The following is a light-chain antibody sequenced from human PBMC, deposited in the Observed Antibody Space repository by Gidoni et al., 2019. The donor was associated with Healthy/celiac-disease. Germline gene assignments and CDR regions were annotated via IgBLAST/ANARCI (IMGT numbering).Light chain of an antibody. Sequence: DIQMTQSPSTLSASVGDSVTITCRASQSISSWLAWYQQKPGRAPKLLIYKASSLESGVPSRFSGSGSGTEFTITISSLQPDDFATYYCQQYNSYSTFGQGTKVEIK. CDR1: QSISSW. CDR2: KAS. CDR3: QQYNSYST. V-gene: IGKV1-5*03. J-gene: IGKJ1*01.